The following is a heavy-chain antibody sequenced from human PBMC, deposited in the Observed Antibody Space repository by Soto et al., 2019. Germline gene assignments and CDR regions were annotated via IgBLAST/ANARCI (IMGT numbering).Heavy chain of an antibody. CDR3: TISGGYCSGGSCYPEYFQH. V-gene: IGHV1-2*04. Sequence: ASVKVSCKASGYTFTGYYMHWVRQAPGQGLEWMGWINPNSGGTNYAQKFQGWVTMTRDTSISTAYMELSRLRSDDTAVYYCTISGGYCSGGSCYPEYFQHWGQGTLVTVSS. CDR2: INPNSGGT. D-gene: IGHD2-15*01. CDR1: GYTFTGYY. J-gene: IGHJ1*01.